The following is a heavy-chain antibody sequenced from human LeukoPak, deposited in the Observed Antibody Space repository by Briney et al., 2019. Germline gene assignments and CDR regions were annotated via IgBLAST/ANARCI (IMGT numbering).Heavy chain of an antibody. V-gene: IGHV3-66*01. D-gene: IGHD6-13*01. CDR1: GFTVSSSY. J-gene: IGHJ4*02. CDR3: ARVQQLADFDY. Sequence: PGGSLRLSCAASGFTVSSSYMSWVRQAPGKGLEWVSVIYSGGSTYYADSVKGRFTISRDNSKNTLYLQMNSLRAEDTAVYYCARVQQLADFDYWGQGTLVTVSS. CDR2: IYSGGST.